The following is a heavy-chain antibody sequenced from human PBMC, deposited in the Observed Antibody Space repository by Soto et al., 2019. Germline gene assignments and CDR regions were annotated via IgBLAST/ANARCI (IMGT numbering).Heavy chain of an antibody. CDR1: GFTFSSYW. CDR2: IDEYGSTI. J-gene: IGHJ4*02. CDR3: TRDIGGKGAY. V-gene: IGHV3-74*01. Sequence: WGSLRLSCAASGFTFSSYWIHFFRQVPGKGLLWVSRIDEYGSTINYADSVKGRFTISRDNARNTLYLEMNSLRAEDTALYYCTRDIGGKGAYWGPGTLVTVSS. D-gene: IGHD3-10*01.